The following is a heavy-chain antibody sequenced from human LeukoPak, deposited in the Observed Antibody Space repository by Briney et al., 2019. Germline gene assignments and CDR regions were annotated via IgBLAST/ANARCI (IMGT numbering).Heavy chain of an antibody. J-gene: IGHJ4*02. CDR1: GGSITAYY. CDR2: INHCRGT. Sequence: SETLALTCSVYGGSITAYYGRWIRQPPGKGREGIGEINHCRGTKDNPSPESRVTILLAASKNEFSLNLTSVTPPDTPVYYCAREDYYLDSWGQGTLVTVSS. CDR3: AREDYYLDS. V-gene: IGHV4-34*01.